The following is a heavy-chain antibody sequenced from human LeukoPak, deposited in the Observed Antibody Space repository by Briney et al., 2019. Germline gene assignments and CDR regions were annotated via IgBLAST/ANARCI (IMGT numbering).Heavy chain of an antibody. CDR1: GFTFGSNA. CDR2: ISGSGGST. V-gene: IGHV3-23*01. Sequence: GGYLRLSCAASGFTFGSNAMSWVRQTPGKGLEWVSAISGSGGSTYYADSVTGRFTISRDNSKNTLYLQMNSLRAEDTAVYYCARDISGGGSPRFDPWGQGTLVTVSS. J-gene: IGHJ5*02. CDR3: ARDISGGGSPRFDP. D-gene: IGHD2-15*01.